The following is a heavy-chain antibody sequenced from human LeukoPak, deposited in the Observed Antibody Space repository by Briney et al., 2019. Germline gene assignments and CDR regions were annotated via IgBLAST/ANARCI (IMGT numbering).Heavy chain of an antibody. CDR1: GYRFTDYW. J-gene: IGHJ5*01. Sequence: GESLKISCKGSGYRFTDYWIAWVRQMPGKGLEWMGIIYPGDSDSRYSPSFQGQVTFSADKSISTAYLQWSSLKASGTAMYYCARRSYCYSTSCYGYWFDSWGQGTLVTVSS. CDR3: ARRSYCYSTSCYGYWFDS. V-gene: IGHV5-51*01. CDR2: IYPGDSDS. D-gene: IGHD2-2*01.